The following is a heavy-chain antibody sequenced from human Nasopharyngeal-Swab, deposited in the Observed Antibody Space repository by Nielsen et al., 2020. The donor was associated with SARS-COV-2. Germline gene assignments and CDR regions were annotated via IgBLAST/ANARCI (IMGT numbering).Heavy chain of an antibody. Sequence: SETLSLTSAVYGGSFSGYYWSWIRQPPGKGLEWIGEINHSGSTNYNPSLKSRVTISVDTSKNQFSLKLSSVTAADTAVYYCARGLNPRYYSSTSCKWGGYYYYGMDVWGQGTTVTVSS. CDR1: GGSFSGYY. D-gene: IGHD2-2*01. V-gene: IGHV4-34*01. CDR2: INHSGST. J-gene: IGHJ6*02. CDR3: ARGLNPRYYSSTSCKWGGYYYYGMDV.